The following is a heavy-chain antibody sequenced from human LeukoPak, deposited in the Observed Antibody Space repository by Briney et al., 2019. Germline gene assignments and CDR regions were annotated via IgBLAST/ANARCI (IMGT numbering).Heavy chain of an antibody. CDR1: GGTFSSYA. J-gene: IGHJ6*03. V-gene: IGHV1-69*06. Sequence: ASVKVSCKASGGTFSSYAISWVRQAPGQGLEWMGGIIPIFGTANYAQKFQGRVTITADKSTSTAYMELSSLRSEDTAVYYCARGLADYDILTGYAGCYYMDVWGKGTTVTVSS. CDR2: IIPIFGTA. D-gene: IGHD3-9*01. CDR3: ARGLADYDILTGYAGCYYMDV.